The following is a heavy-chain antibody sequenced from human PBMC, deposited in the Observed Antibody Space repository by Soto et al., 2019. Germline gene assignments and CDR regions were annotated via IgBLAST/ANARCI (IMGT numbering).Heavy chain of an antibody. D-gene: IGHD6-13*01. Sequence: GGSLRLSGAASGFPFSSYSMNWVRQAPWKGLEWVSSISSSSIYIYYADSVKGRFTISRDNAKNSLYLQMNSLRAEDTAVYYCARDRGKQGPMDVCGQGTTVAFSS. CDR2: ISSSSIYI. V-gene: IGHV3-21*01. J-gene: IGHJ6*02. CDR1: GFPFSSYS. CDR3: ARDRGKQGPMDV.